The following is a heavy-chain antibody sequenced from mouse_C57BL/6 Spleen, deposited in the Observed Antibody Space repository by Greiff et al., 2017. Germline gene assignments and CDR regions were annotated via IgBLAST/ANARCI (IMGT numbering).Heavy chain of an antibody. J-gene: IGHJ4*01. CDR1: GYAFSSYW. D-gene: IGHD2-4*01. CDR3: ARMITTVYYYAMDY. V-gene: IGHV1-80*01. CDR2: IYPGDGDT. Sequence: QVQLQQSGAELVKPGASVKISCKASGYAFSSYWMNWVKQRPGKGLEWIGQIYPGDGDTNYNGKFKGKDTLTADKSSSTAYMQLSSLTSEDSAVYFCARMITTVYYYAMDYWGQGTSVTVSS.